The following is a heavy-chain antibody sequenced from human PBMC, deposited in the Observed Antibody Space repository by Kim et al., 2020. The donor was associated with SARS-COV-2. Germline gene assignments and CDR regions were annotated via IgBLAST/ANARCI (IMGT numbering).Heavy chain of an antibody. J-gene: IGHJ5*02. CDR3: ARLPNDYGDYDGRFDP. D-gene: IGHD4-17*01. CDR1: GGSISSGGYY. CDR2: IYYSGST. Sequence: SETLSLTCTVSGGSISSGGYYWSWIRQHPGKGLEWIGYIYYSGSTYYNLSLKSRVTISVDTSKNQFSLKLSSVTAADTAVYYCARLPNDYGDYDGRFDPWGQGTLLTVSS. V-gene: IGHV4-31*03.